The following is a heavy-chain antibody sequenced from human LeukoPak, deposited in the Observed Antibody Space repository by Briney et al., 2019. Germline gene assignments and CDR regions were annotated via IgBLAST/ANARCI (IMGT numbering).Heavy chain of an antibody. CDR3: AKQSSGHYYFDY. D-gene: IGHD3-22*01. CDR1: GFTFEDYA. V-gene: IGHV3-9*01. Sequence: GGSLRLSCAASGFTFEDYAMHWVRQAPGKGLEWVSGISGNSGSIAYADSVKGRFTISIDSAKNSLYLQMTSLRAEDTALYYCAKQSSGHYYFDYWGQGNLVTVSS. CDR2: ISGNSGSI. J-gene: IGHJ4*02.